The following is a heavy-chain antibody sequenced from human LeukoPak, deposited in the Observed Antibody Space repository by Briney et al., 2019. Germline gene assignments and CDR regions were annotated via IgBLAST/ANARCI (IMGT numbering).Heavy chain of an antibody. J-gene: IGHJ6*03. CDR1: GGYISSYY. V-gene: IGHV4-59*01. CDR2: IYYSGST. CDR3: ARVPSLDYYYNMDV. Sequence: SETLSLTCIVSGGYISSYYWSWIRQPPGKGLEWIGYIYYSGSTNYNPSLKSRATISVDTSKNQFSLKLSSVTAADTAEYYCARVPSLDYYYNMDVWGKGTTVTVSS.